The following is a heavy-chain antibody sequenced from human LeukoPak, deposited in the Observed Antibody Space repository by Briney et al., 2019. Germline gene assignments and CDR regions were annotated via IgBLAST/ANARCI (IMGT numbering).Heavy chain of an antibody. V-gene: IGHV4-61*09. Sequence: MTSQTLSLTCTVSGGSISSGSYYWSWIRQPAGKGLEWIGHIYTSGSTNYNPSLKSRVTISVDTSKNQFSLKLGSVTAADTAVYYCARANRVVPAFYYYYYMDVWGKGTTVTVSS. CDR2: IYTSGST. J-gene: IGHJ6*03. D-gene: IGHD2-2*01. CDR3: ARANRVVPAFYYYYYMDV. CDR1: GGSISSGSYY.